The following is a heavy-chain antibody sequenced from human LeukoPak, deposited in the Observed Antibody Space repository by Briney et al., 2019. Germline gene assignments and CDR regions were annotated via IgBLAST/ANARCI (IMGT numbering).Heavy chain of an antibody. D-gene: IGHD5-18*01. CDR3: ASALVDTAMELKGLFDY. Sequence: ASVKVSCKASGGTFSSYAISWVRQAPGQGLEWRGGIIPIFGTANYAQKFQGRVTITADECTGKAYMELSSLRSEDTAVYYCASALVDTAMELKGLFDYWGQGTLVTVSS. CDR2: IIPIFGTA. J-gene: IGHJ4*02. CDR1: GGTFSSYA. V-gene: IGHV1-69*13.